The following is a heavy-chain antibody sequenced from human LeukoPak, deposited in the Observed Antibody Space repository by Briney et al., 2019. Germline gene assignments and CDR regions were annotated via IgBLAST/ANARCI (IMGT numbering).Heavy chain of an antibody. CDR1: GFTFSSYG. D-gene: IGHD3-22*01. Sequence: QPGRSLRLSCAASGFTFSSYGMHWVRQAPGKGLEWVAVIWYDGSNKYHADSVRGRFTISRDNSKNTLYLQMNSLRAEDTAVYYCARGNYDNSGYYQSYFDYWGQGTLVTVSS. CDR3: ARGNYDNSGYYQSYFDY. CDR2: IWYDGSNK. V-gene: IGHV3-33*01. J-gene: IGHJ4*02.